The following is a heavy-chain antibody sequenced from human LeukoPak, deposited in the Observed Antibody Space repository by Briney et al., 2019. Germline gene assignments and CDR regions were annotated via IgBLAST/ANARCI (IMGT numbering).Heavy chain of an antibody. Sequence: GGSLRLSCAASGFTFSSYGMHWVRQAPGKGLEWVAVIWYDGSIKYYADSVKGRFTISRDNSKNTLYLQMNSLRAEDTAVYYCARDSSSWSYYYYGMDVWGQGTTVTVSS. CDR2: IWYDGSIK. CDR3: ARDSSSWSYYYYGMDV. D-gene: IGHD6-13*01. CDR1: GFTFSSYG. V-gene: IGHV3-33*01. J-gene: IGHJ6*02.